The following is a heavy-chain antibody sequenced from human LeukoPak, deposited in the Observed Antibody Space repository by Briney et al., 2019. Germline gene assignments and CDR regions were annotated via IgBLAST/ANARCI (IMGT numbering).Heavy chain of an antibody. Sequence: PGGSLRLSCAASGFTFSSYEMNWVRQAPGKGLEWVSYISSSGSTIYYADSVKGRFTISRDNAKNSLYLQMNSLRAEDTAVYYCARDPNASKKKGLAFDIWGQGTMVTVSS. D-gene: IGHD2-2*01. V-gene: IGHV3-48*03. CDR2: ISSSGSTI. CDR1: GFTFSSYE. J-gene: IGHJ3*02. CDR3: ARDPNASKKKGLAFDI.